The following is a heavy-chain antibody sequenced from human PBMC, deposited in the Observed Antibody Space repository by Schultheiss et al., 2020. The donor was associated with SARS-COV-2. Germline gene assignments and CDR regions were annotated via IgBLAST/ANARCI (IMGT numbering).Heavy chain of an antibody. CDR3: ARLVTMVREARDY. J-gene: IGHJ4*02. Sequence: SETLSLTCTVSGGSISSYYWSWIRQPPGKGLEWIGYIYYSGSTNYNPSLKSRVTISVDTSKNQFSLKLSSVTAADTAVYYCARLVTMVREARDYWGQGTLVTVSS. CDR1: GGSISSYY. V-gene: IGHV4-59*08. D-gene: IGHD3-10*01. CDR2: IYYSGST.